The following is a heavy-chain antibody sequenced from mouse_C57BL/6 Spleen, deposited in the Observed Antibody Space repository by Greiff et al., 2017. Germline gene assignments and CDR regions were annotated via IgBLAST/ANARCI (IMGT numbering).Heavy chain of an antibody. Sequence: EVKLMESGGELVKPGGSLKLSCAASGFTFSSYGMSWVRQTPDKRLEWVATISSGGSYTDYPDRVNGRFTISRDNAKNTLYLQMSSLKSEDTAMYYCARRNCGSSPACFAYWGQGTLVTVSA. CDR2: ISSGGSYT. CDR3: ARRNCGSSPACFAY. V-gene: IGHV5-6*02. J-gene: IGHJ3*01. D-gene: IGHD1-1*01. CDR1: GFTFSSYG.